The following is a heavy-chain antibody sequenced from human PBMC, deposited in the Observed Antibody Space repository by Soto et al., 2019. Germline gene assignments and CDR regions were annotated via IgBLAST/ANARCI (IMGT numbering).Heavy chain of an antibody. J-gene: IGHJ6*02. CDR1: GFTFSSYS. CDR2: ISSSSSYI. CDR3: ARATRGYYYYGMDG. D-gene: IGHD2-2*01. Sequence: GGSLRLSCAASGFTFSSYSMNWVRQAPGKGLEWVSSISSSSSYIYYADPVKGRFTISRDNAKNSLYLQMNSLRAEDTAVYYCARATRGYYYYGMDGWGQGTTVTVSS. V-gene: IGHV3-21*01.